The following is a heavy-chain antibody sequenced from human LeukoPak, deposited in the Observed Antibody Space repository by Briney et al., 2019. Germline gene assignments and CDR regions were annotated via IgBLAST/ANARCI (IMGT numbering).Heavy chain of an antibody. CDR2: IYDSGST. D-gene: IGHD3-3*01. CDR3: QSRFSEWLLDY. CDR1: GGPISSNNYF. V-gene: IGHV4-39*01. J-gene: IGHJ4*02. Sequence: PSETLSLTCTVSGGPISSNNYFWGWIRQPPGKGLEWIGSIYDSGSTYYNPSLKSRVTISVDTSKNQFSLKLNSVTAADTAMYYCQSRFSEWLLDYWGQGALVTVSS.